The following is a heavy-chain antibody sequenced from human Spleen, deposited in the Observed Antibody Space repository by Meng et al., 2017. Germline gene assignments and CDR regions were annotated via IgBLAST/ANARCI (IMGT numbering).Heavy chain of an antibody. V-gene: IGHV3-15*01. CDR2: TKSNTDGGTA. CDR3: TWDDKAVSDY. J-gene: IGHJ4*02. Sequence: EVQLVGSGGDLVNPGGSLRLSCAASGFYFSNAWMSWVRQAPGKGLEWVGRTKSNTDGGTAEYAAPVTGRFTISRDDSKSTLYLQMSGLRIDDTGVYYCTWDDKAVSDYWGQGTLVTVSS. CDR1: GFYFSNAW. D-gene: IGHD3-9*01.